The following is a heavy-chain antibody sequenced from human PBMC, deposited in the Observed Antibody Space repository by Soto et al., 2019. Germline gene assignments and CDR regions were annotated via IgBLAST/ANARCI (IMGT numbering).Heavy chain of an antibody. CDR2: ISGSGGST. Sequence: EVQLLESGGGLVQPGGSLRLSCAASGFTFSSYAMSWVRQAPGKGLEWVSAISGSGGSTYYADSVKGRFTISRDNSKNTLYLQMNSLRAEDTAVYYCAKQPTYYDFWSHEEYYFDYWGQGTLVTVSS. V-gene: IGHV3-23*01. D-gene: IGHD3-3*01. CDR3: AKQPTYYDFWSHEEYYFDY. CDR1: GFTFSSYA. J-gene: IGHJ4*02.